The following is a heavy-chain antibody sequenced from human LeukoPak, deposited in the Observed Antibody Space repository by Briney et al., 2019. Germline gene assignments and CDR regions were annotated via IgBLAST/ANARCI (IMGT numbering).Heavy chain of an antibody. CDR2: ISGSSSYI. CDR1: GFTFSSYS. Sequence: PRGSLRLSCAASGFTFSSYSMNWVRQAPGKGLERVSSISGSSSYIYYADSVKGRFTISRDNAKNSLYLQMNSLRAEDTAVYYCSRDRRYNSGSNWFYPRGQGTLVTVSS. D-gene: IGHD3-10*01. V-gene: IGHV3-21*01. CDR3: SRDRRYNSGSNWFYP. J-gene: IGHJ5*02.